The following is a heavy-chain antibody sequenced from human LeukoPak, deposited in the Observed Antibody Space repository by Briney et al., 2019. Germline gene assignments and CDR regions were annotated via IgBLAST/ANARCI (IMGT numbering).Heavy chain of an antibody. CDR1: GGSISSYY. V-gene: IGHV4-4*07. D-gene: IGHD3-22*01. CDR3: AREIVVVITEHYYFDY. J-gene: IGHJ4*02. CDR2: IYTSGST. Sequence: SETLSLTCTVSGGSISSYYWSWIRQPAGKGLEWIGRIYTSGSTYYNPSLKSRVTISVDTSKNQFSLKLSSVTAADTAVYYCAREIVVVITEHYYFDYWGQGTLVTVSS.